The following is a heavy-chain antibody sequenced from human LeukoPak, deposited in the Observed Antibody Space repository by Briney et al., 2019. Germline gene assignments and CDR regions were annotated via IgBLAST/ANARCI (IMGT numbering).Heavy chain of an antibody. CDR2: MNPNSDNT. Sequence: ASVKVSCKASGYTFTSYDINWVRQATGQGLEWMGWMNPNSDNTGYAQKFQGRVTMTRNTSISTAYMELNSLRSEDTAVYYCARGPYDSSGYYVWPWGQGTLVTVSS. CDR3: ARGPYDSSGYYVWP. J-gene: IGHJ5*02. D-gene: IGHD3-22*01. CDR1: GYTFTSYD. V-gene: IGHV1-8*01.